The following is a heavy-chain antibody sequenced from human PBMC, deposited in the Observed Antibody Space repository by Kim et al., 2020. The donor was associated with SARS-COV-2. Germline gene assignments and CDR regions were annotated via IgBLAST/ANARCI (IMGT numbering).Heavy chain of an antibody. D-gene: IGHD3-3*01. J-gene: IGHJ6*02. CDR1: GFTFSSYG. Sequence: GGSLRLSCAASGFTFSSYGMHWVRQAPGKGLEWVAVIWYDGSNKYYADSVKGRFTISRDNSKNTLYLQMNSLRAEDTAVYYCARLSRLTIFGVVILYYYYGMDVWGQGTTVTVSS. CDR2: IWYDGSNK. V-gene: IGHV3-33*01. CDR3: ARLSRLTIFGVVILYYYYGMDV.